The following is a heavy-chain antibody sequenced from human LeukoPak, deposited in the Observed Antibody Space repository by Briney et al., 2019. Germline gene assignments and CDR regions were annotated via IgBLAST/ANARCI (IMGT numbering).Heavy chain of an antibody. CDR3: ARAWGDIVVVVAAIGDQDAFDI. J-gene: IGHJ3*02. V-gene: IGHV4-39*07. D-gene: IGHD2-15*01. CDR1: GGSISSSSYY. Sequence: KPSETLSLTCTVSGGSISSSSYYWGWIRQPPGKGLEWIGSIYYSGSTYYNPSLKSRVTISVDTSKNQFSLKLSSVTAADTAVYYCARAWGDIVVVVAAIGDQDAFDIWGQGTMVTVSS. CDR2: IYYSGST.